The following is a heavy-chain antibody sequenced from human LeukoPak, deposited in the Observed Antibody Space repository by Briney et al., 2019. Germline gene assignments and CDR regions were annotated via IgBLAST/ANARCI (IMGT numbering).Heavy chain of an antibody. Sequence: SVKVSCKASGGTFSSYAISWVRQAPGQGLEWTGRIIPILGIANYAQKFQGRVAITADKSTGTAYMELSSLRSEDTAVYYCARPYTTGAFDIWGQGTMVTVSS. V-gene: IGHV1-69*04. CDR2: IIPILGIA. CDR1: GGTFSSYA. CDR3: ARPYTTGAFDI. D-gene: IGHD1-1*01. J-gene: IGHJ3*02.